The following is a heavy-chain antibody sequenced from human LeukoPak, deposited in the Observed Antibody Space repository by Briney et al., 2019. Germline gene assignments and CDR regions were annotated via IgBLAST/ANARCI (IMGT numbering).Heavy chain of an antibody. CDR1: GFTFSSRDW. CDR2: ISSSSSTI. Sequence: GGSLRLSCVASGFTFSSRDWMTWVRQAPGKGLEWVSYISSSSSTIYYADSVKGRFTISRDNAKNSLYLQMNSLRAEDTAVYYCAREISLYYYYYMDVWGKGTTVTVSS. D-gene: IGHD2/OR15-2a*01. CDR3: AREISLYYYYYMDV. V-gene: IGHV3-48*01. J-gene: IGHJ6*03.